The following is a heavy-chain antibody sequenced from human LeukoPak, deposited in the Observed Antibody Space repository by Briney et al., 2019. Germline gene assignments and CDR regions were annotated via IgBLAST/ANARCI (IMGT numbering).Heavy chain of an antibody. V-gene: IGHV4-59*12. J-gene: IGHJ4*02. Sequence: KASETLSLTCSVSGGSINGYSWTWIRQPPGMRLDWVGHISYTGTNNYNPSLTTRVAISVDTSKNQFSLKLTSVTAADTGMYFCARLGGNWNSPGRDYWGQGTLVTVSS. D-gene: IGHD2-21*01. CDR1: GGSINGYS. CDR3: ARLGGNWNSPGRDY. CDR2: ISYTGTN.